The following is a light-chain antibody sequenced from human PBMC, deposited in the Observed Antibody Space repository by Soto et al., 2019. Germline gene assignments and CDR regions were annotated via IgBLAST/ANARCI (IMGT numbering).Light chain of an antibody. CDR1: QGISSF. V-gene: IGKV1-16*01. CDR3: QQYHSYPAS. Sequence: DIQMTQSPSSLSASVGDRVTITCRASQGISSFLAWFQQKPGKAPKSLIYEASTLQSGVSSRFSGSGSDTPFTLTISSLQPEDFATYYCQQYHSYPASFGQGTKVEIK. J-gene: IGKJ1*01. CDR2: EAS.